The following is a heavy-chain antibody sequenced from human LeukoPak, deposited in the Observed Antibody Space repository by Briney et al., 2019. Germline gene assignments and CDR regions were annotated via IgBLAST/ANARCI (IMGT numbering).Heavy chain of an antibody. V-gene: IGHV1-2*02. CDR1: GYTFTGYY. CDR3: ARAGRKYTGLVQVNY. CDR2: INPNSGGT. J-gene: IGHJ4*02. Sequence: ASVKVSCKASGYTFTGYYMHWVRQAPGQGLEWMGWINPNSGGTNYAQKFQGRVTMTRDTSISTAYMELSRLRSDDTAVYYCARAGRKYTGLVQVNYWGQGTLVTVSS. D-gene: IGHD6-19*01.